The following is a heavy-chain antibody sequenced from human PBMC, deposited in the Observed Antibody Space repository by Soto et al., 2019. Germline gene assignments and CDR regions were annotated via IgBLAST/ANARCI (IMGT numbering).Heavy chain of an antibody. J-gene: IGHJ4*02. CDR2: INWNGGST. CDR3: ARLYSSGWYGPGRY. Sequence: PGGSLRLSCAASGFTFDDYGMSWVRQAPGKGLEWVSGINWNGGSTGYADSVKGRFTISRDNAKNSLYLQMNSLRAEDTALYYCARLYSSGWYGPGRYWGQGTLVTVS. CDR1: GFTFDDYG. V-gene: IGHV3-20*04. D-gene: IGHD6-19*01.